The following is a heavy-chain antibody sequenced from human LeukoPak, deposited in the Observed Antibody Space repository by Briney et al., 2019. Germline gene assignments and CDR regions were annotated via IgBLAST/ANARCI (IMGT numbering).Heavy chain of an antibody. CDR2: ISYDGSNK. J-gene: IGHJ4*02. CDR1: GFTFSSYA. CDR3: ARARITMVRGLDY. Sequence: PGGSLRLSCAASGFTFSSYAMHWVRQAPGKGLEWVAVISYDGSNKYYADSVKGRFTISRDNSKNTLYLQMNSLRAEDTAVYYCARARITMVRGLDYWDQGTLVTVSS. V-gene: IGHV3-30*04. D-gene: IGHD3-10*01.